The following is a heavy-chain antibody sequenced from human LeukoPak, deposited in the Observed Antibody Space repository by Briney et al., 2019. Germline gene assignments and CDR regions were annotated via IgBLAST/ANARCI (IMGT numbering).Heavy chain of an antibody. Sequence: SETLSLTCTVSNDSISSGSFYWGWIRQHPGKGLEWIGYIYYSGSTSYNPSLKSRVTISVDTSKNQFSLKLSSVTAADTAVYYCARAPRYCSSTTCRGDWFDPWGQGTLVTVSS. D-gene: IGHD2-2*01. CDR2: IYYSGST. CDR3: ARAPRYCSSTTCRGDWFDP. V-gene: IGHV4-30-4*08. J-gene: IGHJ5*02. CDR1: NDSISSGSFY.